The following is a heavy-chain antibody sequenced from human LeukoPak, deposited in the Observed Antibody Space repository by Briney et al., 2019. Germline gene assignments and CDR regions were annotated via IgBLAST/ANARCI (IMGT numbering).Heavy chain of an antibody. J-gene: IGHJ6*03. V-gene: IGHV3-21*06. CDR2: ISTVSTYT. CDR1: GFTFTDYS. CDR3: ARDGSGFYLYNYMDV. Sequence: GGSLRLSCAPSGFTFTDYSMNWVRQAPGKGLEWVASISTVSTYTFYADSVKSRFSISRDNVRNLLYLQMSSLGAEDTAVYYCARDGSGFYLYNYMDVWGKGTTVTVSS. D-gene: IGHD6-25*01.